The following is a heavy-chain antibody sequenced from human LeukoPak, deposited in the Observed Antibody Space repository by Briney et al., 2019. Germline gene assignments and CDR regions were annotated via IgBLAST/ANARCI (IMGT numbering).Heavy chain of an antibody. CDR1: GYTFTSYG. D-gene: IGHD3-22*01. Sequence: ASVKVSCKASGYTFTSYGISWVRQAPGQGLEWMGWISAYNGNTNYAQKLQGRVTMTTDTSTSTAYMELRSLRSDDTAVYYWARDRNGGWYYYDSSGYYSDYWGQGTLVTVSS. CDR3: ARDRNGGWYYYDSSGYYSDY. V-gene: IGHV1-18*01. CDR2: ISAYNGNT. J-gene: IGHJ4*02.